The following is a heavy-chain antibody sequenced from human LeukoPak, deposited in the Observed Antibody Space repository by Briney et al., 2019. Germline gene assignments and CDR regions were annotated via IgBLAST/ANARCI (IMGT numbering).Heavy chain of an antibody. CDR2: ISHSGPT. Sequence: SETLSLTCAVSGGSISSGGYSCTWIRQPPGKGLEWIGSISHSGPTSYSPSLKSRVTISVDTSKNQFSLKLTSVTAADTAVYYCARDLIGYCSGSSCYTGAFDIWGQGTMVTVSS. J-gene: IGHJ3*02. V-gene: IGHV4-30-2*01. CDR1: GGSISSGGYS. CDR3: ARDLIGYCSGSSCYTGAFDI. D-gene: IGHD2-2*02.